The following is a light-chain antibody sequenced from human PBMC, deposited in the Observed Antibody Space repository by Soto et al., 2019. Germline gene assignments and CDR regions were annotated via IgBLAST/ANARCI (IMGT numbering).Light chain of an antibody. CDR2: GAS. CDR1: QSVSSSY. J-gene: IGKJ4*01. V-gene: IGKV3-20*01. CDR3: HQCGNSPLT. Sequence: ETVLTQSPGTLSLSPGERATLSCRASQSVSSSYLAWYQQKPGQAPRLLIYGASSRATGIPDRFSGNGSGTDFNLTISRLEPEDFAVYYCHQCGNSPLTFGGGTKVEIK.